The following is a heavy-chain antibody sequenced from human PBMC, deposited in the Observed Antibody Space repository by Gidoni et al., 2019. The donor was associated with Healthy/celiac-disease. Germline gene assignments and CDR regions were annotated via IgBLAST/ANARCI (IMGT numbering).Heavy chain of an antibody. CDR3: ARDTLYSSGWYGFRLGGMDV. Sequence: EVQLVESGGGLVQPGGSLRLSCSASGFTVSSNYMSWVRQAPGKGLEWVSVIYSGGSTYYADSVRGRFTISRDNSKNTLYLQMNSLRAEDTAVYYCARDTLYSSGWYGFRLGGMDVWGQGTTVTVSS. CDR1: GFTVSSNY. J-gene: IGHJ6*02. CDR2: IYSGGST. D-gene: IGHD6-19*01. V-gene: IGHV3-66*02.